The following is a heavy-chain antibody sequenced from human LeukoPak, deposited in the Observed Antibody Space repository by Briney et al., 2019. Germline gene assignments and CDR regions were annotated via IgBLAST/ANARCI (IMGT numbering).Heavy chain of an antibody. CDR2: INSDGSSI. Sequence: GGSLRLSCAASGFTFSSYWMHWVRQAPGKGLVWVSRINSDGSSISYADSVKGRFTISRDNAKNTLYLQMNSLRVEDTAVYYCGSKGEILTGYDYWGQGTLVTVSS. D-gene: IGHD3-9*01. CDR1: GFTFSSYW. CDR3: GSKGEILTGYDY. J-gene: IGHJ4*02. V-gene: IGHV3-74*01.